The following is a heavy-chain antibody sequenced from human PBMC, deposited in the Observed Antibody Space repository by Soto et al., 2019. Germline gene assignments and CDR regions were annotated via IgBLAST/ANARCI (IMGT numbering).Heavy chain of an antibody. J-gene: IGHJ5*02. CDR1: GFPFSSYG. V-gene: IGHV3-23*01. CDR3: AKDGACQSDYYSGRQYFAP. CDR2: ISGSDGTT. D-gene: IGHD3-3*01. Sequence: PGGSLRLSCAASGFPFSSYGMNWVRQAPGKGLEWVSAISGSDGTTHYADSVRGRFTISRDNSNNTVFLQMNSLRVEDTGLYYCAKDGACQSDYYSGRQYFAPWGQGAQVTV.